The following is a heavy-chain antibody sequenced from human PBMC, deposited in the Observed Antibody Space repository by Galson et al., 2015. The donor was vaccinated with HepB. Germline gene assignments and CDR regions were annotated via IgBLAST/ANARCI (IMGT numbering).Heavy chain of an antibody. D-gene: IGHD3-3*01. CDR1: GFTFSNYG. CDR2: ISGNGRKT. Sequence: SLRLSCAASGFTFSNYGMSWVRQAPGKGLEWVSGISGNGRKTQYSDSVKGRFIISRDNSNSSLHLQMNNLRADDTAVYYCAKDRIVTIFGVAPLLHWGQGTLVTVSS. CDR3: AKDRIVTIFGVAPLLH. V-gene: IGHV3-23*01. J-gene: IGHJ4*02.